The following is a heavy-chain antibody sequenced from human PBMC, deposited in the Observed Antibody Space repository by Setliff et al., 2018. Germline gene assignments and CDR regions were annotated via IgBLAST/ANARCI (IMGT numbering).Heavy chain of an antibody. CDR3: RFWSSYYKNDY. J-gene: IGHJ4*02. V-gene: IGHV4-61*05. D-gene: IGHD3-3*01. Sequence: SETLSLTCSVSGGSISGSHYYWSWIRQPPGKRPEWIAEINQSGNTNYNPSLNSRVSVSVDTPTNQFSLKVFSVTAADTAVYYCRFWSSYYKNDYWAQGTLVTVSS. CDR1: GGSISGSHYY. CDR2: INQSGNT.